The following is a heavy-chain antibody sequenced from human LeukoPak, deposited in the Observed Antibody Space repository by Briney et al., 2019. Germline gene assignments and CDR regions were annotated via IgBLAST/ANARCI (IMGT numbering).Heavy chain of an antibody. D-gene: IGHD6-19*01. J-gene: IGHJ4*02. Sequence: GRSLRLSCAASGFTFSSYGMHWVRQAPGKGLEWVALIWNDGSDMSYADSVKGRFTISRDNSKNTLYLQMNSLRAEDTAVYYCAKSDAGYSSGWFDYWGQGTLVTVSS. CDR2: IWNDGSDM. CDR3: AKSDAGYSSGWFDY. CDR1: GFTFSSYG. V-gene: IGHV3-33*06.